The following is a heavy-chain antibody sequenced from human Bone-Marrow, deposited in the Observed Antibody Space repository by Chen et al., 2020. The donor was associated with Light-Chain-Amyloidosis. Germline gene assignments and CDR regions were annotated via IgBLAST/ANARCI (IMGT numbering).Heavy chain of an antibody. CDR1: GFTFSSYA. V-gene: IGHV3-30-3*01. CDR2: ISYNGSNK. CDR3: ARDQRVVVAATLDY. J-gene: IGHJ4*02. Sequence: QVQLVESGGGVVQPGRSLRLSCAASGFTFSSYALHWVRQAPGKGREWVAVISYNGSNKSDADYVTGRFTISRDNSKNTLYLQMNSLRAEDTAVYYCARDQRVVVAATLDYWGQGTLVTVSS. D-gene: IGHD2-15*01.